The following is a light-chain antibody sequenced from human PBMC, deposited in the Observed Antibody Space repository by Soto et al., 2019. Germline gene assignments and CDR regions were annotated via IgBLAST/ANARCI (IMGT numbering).Light chain of an antibody. CDR3: QQYGRSPPKT. CDR1: HSVSSSY. V-gene: IGKV3-20*01. CDR2: GAS. J-gene: IGKJ1*01. Sequence: EIVLTQSPGTLSLSPGERATLSCSASHSVSSSYLAWYQQKPGQAPRLLIYGASSRATGIPDRFSGSGSGTDFTLTNSRLEPGDFAVYYCQQYGRSPPKTFGQGTKVDIK.